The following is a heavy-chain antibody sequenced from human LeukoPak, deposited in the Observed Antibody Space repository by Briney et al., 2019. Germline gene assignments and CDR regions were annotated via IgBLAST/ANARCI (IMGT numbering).Heavy chain of an antibody. CDR1: GGTFSSYA. V-gene: IGHV1-69*04. CDR2: IIPILGIA. Sequence: ASVKVSFKASGGTFSSYAISWVRQAPGQGLEWMGRIIPILGIANYAQKFQGRVTITADKSTRTAYMELSSLRSEDTAVYYCARETTVVTLNWFDPWGQGTLVTVSS. CDR3: ARETTVVTLNWFDP. J-gene: IGHJ5*02. D-gene: IGHD4-23*01.